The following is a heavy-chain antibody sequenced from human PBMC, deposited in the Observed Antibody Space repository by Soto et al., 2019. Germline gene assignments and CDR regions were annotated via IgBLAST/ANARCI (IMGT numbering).Heavy chain of an antibody. Sequence: GASVKVSCKASGYTFTGYYMHWVRQAPGQGLEWMGWINPNSGGTNYAQKFQSWVTMTRDTSISTAYMDLRSLRSDDTAVYYCARDQGITTFGVYSMYYYGMDVWGQGTTVTVSS. J-gene: IGHJ6*02. CDR3: ARDQGITTFGVYSMYYYGMDV. V-gene: IGHV1-2*04. CDR1: GYTFTGYY. CDR2: INPNSGGT. D-gene: IGHD3-3*01.